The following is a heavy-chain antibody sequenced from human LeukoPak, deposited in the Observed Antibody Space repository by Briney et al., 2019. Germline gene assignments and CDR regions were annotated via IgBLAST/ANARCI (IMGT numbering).Heavy chain of an antibody. Sequence: PSETLSLTCTVSGYSISSGYYWGWIRQPPGKGLEWIGSIYHSGSTYYNPSLKSRVTISVDTSKNQFSLKLSSVTAADTAVYYCARTTYYYDSSGHHGRYFDYWGQGTLVTVTS. CDR1: GYSISSGYY. J-gene: IGHJ4*02. D-gene: IGHD3-22*01. CDR2: IYHSGST. CDR3: ARTTYYYDSSGHHGRYFDY. V-gene: IGHV4-38-2*02.